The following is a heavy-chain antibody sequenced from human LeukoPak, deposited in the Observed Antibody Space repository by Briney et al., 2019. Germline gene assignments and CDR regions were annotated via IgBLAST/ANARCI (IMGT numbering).Heavy chain of an antibody. CDR1: GFTFSNYG. J-gene: IGHJ4*02. Sequence: GGSLRLSCAASGFTFSNYGMSWVRQAPGKGLEWVSAISGSGGSTYYADSVKGRFTISRDNSKNTLYLQMNSLRAEDTAVYYCAKKMGYSYGYPGSYWGQGTLVTVSS. V-gene: IGHV3-23*01. D-gene: IGHD5-18*01. CDR2: ISGSGGST. CDR3: AKKMGYSYGYPGSY.